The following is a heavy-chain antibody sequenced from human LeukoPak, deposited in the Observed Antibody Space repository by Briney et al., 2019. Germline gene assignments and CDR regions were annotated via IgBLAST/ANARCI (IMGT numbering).Heavy chain of an antibody. J-gene: IGHJ6*02. CDR1: GGSISKSNHY. V-gene: IGHV4-39*01. D-gene: IGHD4-11*01. Sequence: SSETLSLTCSVSGGSISKSNHYWGWIRQPPGKGLEWIGSIYYGGSTYYNPSLKSRVTISVDTSKNQFSLRLRSVTAADTAVYYCARGTPDYSNYYYYYYGMDVWGQGTTVTVSS. CDR3: ARGTPDYSNYYYYYYGMDV. CDR2: IYYGGST.